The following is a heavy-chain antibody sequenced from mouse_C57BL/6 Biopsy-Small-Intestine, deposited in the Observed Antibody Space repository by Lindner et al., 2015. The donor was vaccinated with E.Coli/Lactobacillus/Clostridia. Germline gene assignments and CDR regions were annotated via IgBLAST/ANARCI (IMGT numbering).Heavy chain of an antibody. CDR1: GGTFSSYA. CDR3: ARSLLGGWFDP. Sequence: SVKVSCKASGGTFSSYAISWVRQAPGQGLEWMGGIIPVLYTANYAQKFQGRVTITADESTSTAYMELSSLRSEDTAVYYCARSLLGGWFDPWGQGTLVTVSS. CDR2: IIPVLYTA. J-gene: IGHJ4*01. V-gene: IGHV1-69*02. D-gene: IGHD1-1*01.